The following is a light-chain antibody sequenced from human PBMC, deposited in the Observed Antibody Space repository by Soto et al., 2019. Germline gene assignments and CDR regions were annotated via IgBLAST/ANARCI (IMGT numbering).Light chain of an antibody. CDR3: QQRLYSPIA. J-gene: IGKJ5*01. CDR1: QNIYTW. Sequence: IQMTQSPSTVSASVGDRVTITCRASQNIYTWLAWYQQKPGKAPKLLSYEASSLETGVPSRFSASGSGTEFTLSISSLQPDDSATYSRQQRLYSPIAFG. CDR2: EAS. V-gene: IGKV1-5*03.